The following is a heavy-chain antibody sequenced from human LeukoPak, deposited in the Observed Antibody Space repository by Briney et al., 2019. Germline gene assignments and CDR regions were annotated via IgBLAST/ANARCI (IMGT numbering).Heavy chain of an antibody. J-gene: IGHJ4*02. Sequence: GGSLRLSCAASGFTFSRYAMHWVRQAPGKGLEWVAGVPYDGSDKFHADSVKGRFTISRDKSKNTLYLQMNSLRAEDTAVYYCARGGGLLVAATFDYWGQGTLVTVSS. V-gene: IGHV3-30*14. D-gene: IGHD2-15*01. CDR2: VPYDGSDK. CDR3: ARGGGLLVAATFDY. CDR1: GFTFSRYA.